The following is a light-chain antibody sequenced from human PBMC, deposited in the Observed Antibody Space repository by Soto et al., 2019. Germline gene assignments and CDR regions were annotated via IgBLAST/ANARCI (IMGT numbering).Light chain of an antibody. J-gene: IGKJ4*01. CDR2: DAS. Sequence: PGERATLSCRASQTVSSYLAWYQQKPGQAPRLLIYDASNRATGIPARFSGSGSGTDFTLTISSLAPEDFAVYYCQQRSIPLTFGGGTKVEIK. CDR1: QTVSSY. CDR3: QQRSIPLT. V-gene: IGKV3-11*01.